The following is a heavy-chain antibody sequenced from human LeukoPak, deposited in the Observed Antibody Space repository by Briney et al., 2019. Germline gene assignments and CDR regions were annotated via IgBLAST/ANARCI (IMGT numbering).Heavy chain of an antibody. CDR1: GYTLTELS. Sequence: ASVKVSCKVSGYTLTELSMHWVRQAPGKGLEWMGGFDPEDGETIYAQKFQGRVTMTEDTSTDTAYMELCSLRSEDTAVYYCATVPHMVRGVIWFDPWGQGTLVTVSP. V-gene: IGHV1-24*01. CDR3: ATVPHMVRGVIWFDP. J-gene: IGHJ5*02. D-gene: IGHD3-10*01. CDR2: FDPEDGET.